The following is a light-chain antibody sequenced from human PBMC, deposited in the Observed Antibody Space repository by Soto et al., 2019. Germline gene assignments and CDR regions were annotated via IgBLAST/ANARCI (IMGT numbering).Light chain of an antibody. J-gene: IGLJ2*01. CDR3: SSYGGSNNLL. CDR2: DVI. Sequence: QSALTQPPSASGCPGQSVTISCTGTSRDIGGYDFVSWYQQHPGKAPKLLIYDVIKRPSGVPDRFSGSKSGNTASLTVSGLQTDDEADYYCSSYGGSNNLLFGGGTKLTVL. V-gene: IGLV2-8*01. CDR1: SRDIGGYDF.